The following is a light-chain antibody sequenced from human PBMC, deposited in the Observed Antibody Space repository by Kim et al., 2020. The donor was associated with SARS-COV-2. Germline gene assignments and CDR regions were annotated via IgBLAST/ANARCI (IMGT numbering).Light chain of an antibody. CDR1: SLGNKY. CDR3: QASDSNTVV. CDR2: QDN. V-gene: IGLV3-1*01. J-gene: IGLJ2*01. Sequence: SYELTQPPSVSVSPGQTASITCSGDSLGNKYVCWYQQKPGQSPMLVIYQDNKRPSGIPERISGSNSGNTATLTISGTQVMDEADYFCQASDSNTVVFGGGTQLTVL.